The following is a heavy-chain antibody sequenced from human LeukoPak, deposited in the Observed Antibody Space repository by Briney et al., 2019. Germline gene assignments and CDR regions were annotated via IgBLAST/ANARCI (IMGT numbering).Heavy chain of an antibody. CDR1: GFTYSGYS. CDR3: VKDRPCDICWPMDA. D-gene: IGHD2-15*01. V-gene: IGHV3-23*01. Sequence: GALRLSCAASGFTYSGYSMSWVRQAPGKGLEWVSGLDNNGDNTYYADSVKGRFTISRDNSKDTVYLQMNSLRAEDTAIYYCVKDRPCDICWPMDARGQGTTVTVSS. J-gene: IGHJ6*02. CDR2: LDNNGDNT.